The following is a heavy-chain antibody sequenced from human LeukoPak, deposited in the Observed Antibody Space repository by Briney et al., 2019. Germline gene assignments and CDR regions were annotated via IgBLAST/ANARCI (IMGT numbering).Heavy chain of an antibody. CDR1: GFTFSSYS. D-gene: IGHD1-7*01. J-gene: IGHJ6*02. CDR3: ARDVGWNYVGDYGMDV. V-gene: IGHV3-48*02. Sequence: PAGGSLRLSCAASGFTFSSYSMNWVRQAPGKGLEWVSYISSSSSTIYYADSVKGRFTISRDNAKNSLYLQMNSLRDEDTAVYYCARDVGWNYVGDYGMDVWGQGTTVTVSS. CDR2: ISSSSSTI.